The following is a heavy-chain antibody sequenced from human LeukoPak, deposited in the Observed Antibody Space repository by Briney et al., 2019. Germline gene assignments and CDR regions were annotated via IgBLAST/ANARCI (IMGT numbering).Heavy chain of an antibody. V-gene: IGHV1-2*02. D-gene: IGHD1-1*01. Sequence: ASVKVSCKASGYTFTGYYMHWVRQAPGQGLEWMGWINPNSGGTNNAQKFQGRVTMTRDTSISTAYMELSRLRSDDTAVYYCARDPNLDYFDYWGQGTLVTVSS. CDR3: ARDPNLDYFDY. CDR2: INPNSGGT. CDR1: GYTFTGYY. J-gene: IGHJ4*02.